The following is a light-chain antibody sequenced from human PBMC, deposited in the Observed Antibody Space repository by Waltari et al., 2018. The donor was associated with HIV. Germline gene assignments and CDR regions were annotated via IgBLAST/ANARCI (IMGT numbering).Light chain of an antibody. CDR1: QSVGRW. CDR3: QQYSTYPYT. Sequence: DIQMTQSPSTLSASVGDRLTIPCPASQSVGRWLAWYQQKPGKAPKVVIYEASSLESGVPSTFSGSGSGPAFTLTISSLQPDDFATYYCQQYSTYPYTFGQGTKLEIK. CDR2: EAS. V-gene: IGKV1-5*03. J-gene: IGKJ2*01.